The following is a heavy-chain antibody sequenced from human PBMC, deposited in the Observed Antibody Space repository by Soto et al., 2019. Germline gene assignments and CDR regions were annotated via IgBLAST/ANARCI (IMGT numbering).Heavy chain of an antibody. Sequence: PGVSIWLACAIRSVALANFWMYWVRQAPGKGPEWVGRIKSKTDGGTTDYAAPVKGRFTISRDDSENTLYLQMNSLKTEDTAVYYCSHGYYQYFDSWGQGP. J-gene: IGHJ4*02. CDR1: SVALANFW. CDR2: IKSKTDGGTT. D-gene: IGHD5-18*01. CDR3: SHGYYQYFDS. V-gene: IGHV3-15*07.